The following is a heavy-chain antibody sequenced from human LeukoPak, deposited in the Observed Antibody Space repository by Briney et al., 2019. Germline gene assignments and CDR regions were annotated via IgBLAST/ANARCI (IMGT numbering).Heavy chain of an antibody. CDR1: GFTFDDYG. J-gene: IGHJ4*02. Sequence: GGSLRLSCAASGFTFDDYGMSWVRQAPGKGLEWVSGINWNGGSTGYADSVKGRFTISRDNAKNSLYLQMNSLRAEDTALYYCARDLWGYDSTGYYYGYWGQGTLVTVSS. V-gene: IGHV3-20*04. D-gene: IGHD3-22*01. CDR2: INWNGGST. CDR3: ARDLWGYDSTGYYYGY.